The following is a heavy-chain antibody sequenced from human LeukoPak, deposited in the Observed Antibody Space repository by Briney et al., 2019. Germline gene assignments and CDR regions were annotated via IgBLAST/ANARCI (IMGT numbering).Heavy chain of an antibody. CDR2: ISSSGNTI. V-gene: IGHV3-48*03. Sequence: GGSLRLSCAASGFTFSSYEMNWVRQAPGKGLEWVSYISSSGNTIYYADSVKGRFTISRDNAKNSLYLQMNSLRAEDTAVYYCARNLYSGELFYDYWGQGTLVTVSS. CDR3: ARNLYSGELFYDY. CDR1: GFTFSSYE. J-gene: IGHJ4*02. D-gene: IGHD3-10*01.